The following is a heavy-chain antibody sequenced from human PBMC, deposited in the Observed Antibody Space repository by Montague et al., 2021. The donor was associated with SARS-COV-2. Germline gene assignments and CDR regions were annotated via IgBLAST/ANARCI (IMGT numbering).Heavy chain of an antibody. CDR2: FDPEDAET. V-gene: IGHV1-24*01. Sequence: SVKVSCKVSGYTLTELSMHWVRQAPGKGLEWMGGFDPEDAETIYAQKFQGRVTMTEDTSTDTAYMELSSLRSEDTAVYYCATIPLHYYDSSRYFDYWGQGTLVTVSP. CDR1: GYTLTELS. J-gene: IGHJ4*02. CDR3: ATIPLHYYDSSRYFDY. D-gene: IGHD3-22*01.